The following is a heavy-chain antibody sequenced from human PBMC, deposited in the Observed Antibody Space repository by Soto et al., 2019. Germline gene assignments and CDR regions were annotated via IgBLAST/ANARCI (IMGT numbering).Heavy chain of an antibody. J-gene: IGHJ4*01. CDR2: IRGSGDST. CDR1: RCTFRSYA. CDR3: AEGYGPSLSHFDY. V-gene: IGHV3-23*01. Sequence: PCGSLRLSCTASRCTFRSYAMNWVRQAQGKGPEWASGIRGSGDSTFHANSVKRRFTISRDTSKNTLYPQLNSLSAHDTPMYYCAEGYGPSLSHFDYWGQETLVTVSS. D-gene: IGHD3-10*01.